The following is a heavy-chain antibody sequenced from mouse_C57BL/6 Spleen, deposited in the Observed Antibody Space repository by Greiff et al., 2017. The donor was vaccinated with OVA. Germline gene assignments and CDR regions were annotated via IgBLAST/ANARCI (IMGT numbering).Heavy chain of an antibody. Sequence: QVQLQQPGAELVKPGASVKLSCKASGYTFTSYWMQWVKQRPGQGLEWIGEIDPSDSYTNYNQKFKGKATLTVDTSSSTAYMQLSSLTSEDAAVDYCARGLGPLYWDYEGWGTGTTVTFSS. J-gene: IGHJ1*03. V-gene: IGHV1-50*01. D-gene: IGHD4-1*01. CDR2: IDPSDSYT. CDR3: ARGLGPLYWDYEG. CDR1: GYTFTSYW.